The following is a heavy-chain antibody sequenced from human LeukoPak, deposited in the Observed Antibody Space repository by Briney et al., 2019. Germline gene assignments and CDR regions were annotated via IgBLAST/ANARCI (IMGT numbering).Heavy chain of an antibody. CDR3: TRDHFA. D-gene: IGHD2/OR15-2a*01. CDR2: IKSKTYGGTT. Sequence: GGSLRLSCAASGFTFNNAWMSWVRQAPGKGLEWISRIKSKTYGGTTEYAAPVKGRFTISRDDSESTLFLQMDSLTTEDTAVYYCTRDHFAWGRGTLDTVSS. J-gene: IGHJ5*02. V-gene: IGHV3-15*01. CDR1: GFTFNNAW.